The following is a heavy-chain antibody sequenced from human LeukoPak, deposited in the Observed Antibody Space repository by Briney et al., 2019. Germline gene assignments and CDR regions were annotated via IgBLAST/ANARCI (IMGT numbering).Heavy chain of an antibody. Sequence: SQTLSLTCAVSGGSISSGGYSWSWIRQPPGKGLEWIGYIYHSGSTYYNPSLKSRVTISVDRSKNQFSLKLSSVTAADTAVYYCARASAYCSSTSCWTRNWFDPWGQGTLVTVSS. V-gene: IGHV4-30-2*01. CDR3: ARASAYCSSTSCWTRNWFDP. J-gene: IGHJ5*02. D-gene: IGHD2-2*01. CDR1: GGSISSGGYS. CDR2: IYHSGST.